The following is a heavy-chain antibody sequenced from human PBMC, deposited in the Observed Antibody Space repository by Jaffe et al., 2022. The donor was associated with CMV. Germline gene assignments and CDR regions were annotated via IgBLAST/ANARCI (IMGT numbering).Heavy chain of an antibody. CDR1: GGSISSYY. CDR2: IYYSGST. Sequence: QVQLQESGPGLVKPSETLSLTCTVSGGSISSYYWSWIRQPPGKGLEWIGYIYYSGSTNYNPSLKSRVTISVDTSKNQFSLKLSSVTAADTAVYYCARDADSYDPYYMDVWGKGTTVTVSS. J-gene: IGHJ6*03. D-gene: IGHD5-18*01. CDR3: ARDADSYDPYYMDV. V-gene: IGHV4-59*01.